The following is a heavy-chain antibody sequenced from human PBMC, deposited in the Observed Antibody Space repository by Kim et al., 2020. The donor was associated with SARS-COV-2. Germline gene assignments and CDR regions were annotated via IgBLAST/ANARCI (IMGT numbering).Heavy chain of an antibody. CDR2: VNAANDET. V-gene: IGHV1-3*01. CDR1: GYTFKSYP. D-gene: IGHD4-4*01. J-gene: IGHJ4*02. CDR3: ERDMDPTVYDY. Sequence: ASVKVSCKAYGYTFKSYPIHWLRQAPGQRPEWMGWVNAANDETQYSQKFQGRVTITRDTSANTAYMELRRLTTKDTAIYYCERDMDPTVYDYWGQGTLVT.